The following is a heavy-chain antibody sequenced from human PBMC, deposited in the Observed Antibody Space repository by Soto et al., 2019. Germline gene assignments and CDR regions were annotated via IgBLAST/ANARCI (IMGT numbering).Heavy chain of an antibody. J-gene: IGHJ4*02. Sequence: EVQLLESGGGLVQPGGSLRLSCEASGFTFSTYAMSWVRQAPGKGLEWVAAISGSGGSTSYSDSVKGRFTISRDNSKNTLYLQMNSLRADDTAVYYCAKDFGSSGYSLYYFDYWGQGTLVTVSS. CDR3: AKDFGSSGYSLYYFDY. CDR2: ISGSGGST. V-gene: IGHV3-23*01. D-gene: IGHD3-22*01. CDR1: GFTFSTYA.